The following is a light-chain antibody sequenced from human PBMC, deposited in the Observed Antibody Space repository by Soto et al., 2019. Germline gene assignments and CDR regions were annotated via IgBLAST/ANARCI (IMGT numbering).Light chain of an antibody. V-gene: IGLV2-14*01. J-gene: IGLJ1*01. CDR3: SSYTSSSTYV. Sequence: SALAQPASVSGSPGQSIAISCIVSSSDVGGYNYVSWHQQHPGKAPKVVIYDVSNRPSGVSDRFSGSKSGNTASLTISGLQAEDEADYYCSSYTSSSTYVFGTGTKVTVL. CDR2: DVS. CDR1: SSDVGGYNY.